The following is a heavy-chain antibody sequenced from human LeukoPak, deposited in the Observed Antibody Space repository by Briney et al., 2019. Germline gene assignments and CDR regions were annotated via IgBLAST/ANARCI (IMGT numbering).Heavy chain of an antibody. D-gene: IGHD3-10*01. CDR3: ARGLYYYGSGSFFGI. Sequence: SETLSLTCAVYGGSFSGYYWSWIRQPPGRGLEWIGKINHSGSTNYNPSLKSRVTISVDTSKNQFSLKLSSVTAADTAVYYCARGLYYYGSGSFFGIWGQGTMVTVSS. CDR1: GGSFSGYY. V-gene: IGHV4-34*01. CDR2: INHSGST. J-gene: IGHJ3*02.